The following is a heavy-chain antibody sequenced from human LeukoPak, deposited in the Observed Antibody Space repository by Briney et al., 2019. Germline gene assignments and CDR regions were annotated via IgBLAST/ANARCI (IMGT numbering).Heavy chain of an antibody. CDR3: ARIDEDQLLELDY. CDR1: GFTFSSYS. CDR2: ISSSSSYI. Sequence: GRSLRLSCAASGFTFSSYSMNWVRQAPGKGLEWVSSISSSSSYIYYADSVKGRFTISRDNAKNSLYLQMNSLRAEDTAVYYCARIDEDQLLELDYWGQGTLVTVSS. J-gene: IGHJ4*02. D-gene: IGHD2-2*01. V-gene: IGHV3-21*01.